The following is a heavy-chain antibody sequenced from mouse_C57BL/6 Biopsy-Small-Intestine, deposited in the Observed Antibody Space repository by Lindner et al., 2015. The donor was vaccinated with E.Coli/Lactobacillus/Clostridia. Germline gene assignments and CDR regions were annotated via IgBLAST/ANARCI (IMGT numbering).Heavy chain of an antibody. Sequence: SVKVSCKASGYTFTSYYMHWVRQAPGHGLEWMGVINPIGGITIYAQKFQGRVTMTRDTSTSTVYMELSSLRSEDTAVYYCARDWSGRAAPNYHYGLDVWGQGTTVTVSS. CDR3: ARDWSGRAAPNYHYGLDV. J-gene: IGHJ1*01. CDR1: GYTFTSYY. CDR2: INPIGGIT. V-gene: IGHV1-59*01. D-gene: IGHD1-1*01.